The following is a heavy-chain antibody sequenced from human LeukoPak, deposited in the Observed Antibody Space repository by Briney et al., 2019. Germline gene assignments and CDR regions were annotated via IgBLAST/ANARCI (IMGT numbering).Heavy chain of an antibody. CDR1: GFTFSGYA. Sequence: PGGSLRLSCAASGFTFSGYAMSWVRQAPGKGLEWVSTISDNGGRTYYADSVKGRFTISRDNSKNTLYLQMNSLRAEDTAVYYCAKGDIIVVVAAWGYWGQGALVTVSS. J-gene: IGHJ4*02. V-gene: IGHV3-23*01. CDR2: ISDNGGRT. CDR3: AKGDIIVVVAAWGY. D-gene: IGHD2-15*01.